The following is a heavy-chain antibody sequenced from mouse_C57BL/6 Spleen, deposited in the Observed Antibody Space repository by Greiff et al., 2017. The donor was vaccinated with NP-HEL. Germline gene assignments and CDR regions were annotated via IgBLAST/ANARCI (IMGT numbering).Heavy chain of an antibody. Sequence: VQRVESGAELVRPGASVTLSCKASGYTFTDYEMHWVKQTPVHGLEWIGAIDPETGGTAYNQKFKGMAILTADKSSSTAYMELRSLTSEDSAVYYCSYYYGSSYGVWGTGTTVTVSS. D-gene: IGHD1-1*01. CDR1: GYTFTDYE. CDR2: IDPETGGT. CDR3: SYYYGSSYGV. V-gene: IGHV1-15*01. J-gene: IGHJ1*03.